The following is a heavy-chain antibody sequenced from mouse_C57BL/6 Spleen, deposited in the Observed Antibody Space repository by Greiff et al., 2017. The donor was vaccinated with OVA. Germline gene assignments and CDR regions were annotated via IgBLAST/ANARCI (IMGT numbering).Heavy chain of an antibody. CDR2: INYDGSST. CDR3: ARDNLLYPYFDY. V-gene: IGHV5-16*01. D-gene: IGHD2-1*01. CDR1: GFTFSDYY. Sequence: EVQLVESEGGLVQPGSSMKLSCTASGFTFSDYYMAWVRQVPEKGLEWVANINYDGSSTYYLDSLKSRFIISRDNAKNILYLQMSSLKSEDTATYYCARDNLLYPYFDYWGQGTTLTVSS. J-gene: IGHJ2*01.